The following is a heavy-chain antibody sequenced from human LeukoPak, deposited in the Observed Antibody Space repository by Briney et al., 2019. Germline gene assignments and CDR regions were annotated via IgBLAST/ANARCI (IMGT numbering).Heavy chain of an antibody. V-gene: IGHV1-2*02. D-gene: IGHD5-18*01. Sequence: ASVKVSCKASGYTFTGYYMHWVRQAAGQGLEWMGWINPNSGGTNYAQKFQGRVTMTRDTSISTAYMELSRLRSDDTAVYYCARVYRRGYSYGEFDYWGQGTLVTVSS. CDR1: GYTFTGYY. CDR3: ARVYRRGYSYGEFDY. CDR2: INPNSGGT. J-gene: IGHJ4*02.